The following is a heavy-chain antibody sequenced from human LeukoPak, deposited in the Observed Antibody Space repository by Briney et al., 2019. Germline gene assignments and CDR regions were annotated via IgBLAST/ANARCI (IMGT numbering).Heavy chain of an antibody. CDR3: AKDTTYYYDSSANFDY. J-gene: IGHJ4*02. CDR1: GFTFSSHW. Sequence: PGGSLRLSCADSGFTFSSHWMHWVRQAPGKGLVWVSRIKYDASSTSYADSVKGRFTISRDNAKNTLYLQMNSLRAEDTAVYYCAKDTTYYYDSSANFDYWGQGTLVTVSS. CDR2: IKYDASST. D-gene: IGHD3-22*01. V-gene: IGHV3-74*01.